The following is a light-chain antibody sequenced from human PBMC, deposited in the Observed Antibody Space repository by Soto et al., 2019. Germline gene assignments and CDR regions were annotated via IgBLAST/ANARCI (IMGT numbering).Light chain of an antibody. CDR3: QQYNSYPIT. CDR2: DAP. J-gene: IGKJ5*01. Sequence: DIQMTQSPSTLSASVGDRVTITCRASQSISSWLAWYHQKPGKAPKLLIYDAPNLESGVPSRFSGSGSGTEFTLTISSLQPDDFATYYCQQYNSYPITFGQGALLEIK. V-gene: IGKV1-5*01. CDR1: QSISSW.